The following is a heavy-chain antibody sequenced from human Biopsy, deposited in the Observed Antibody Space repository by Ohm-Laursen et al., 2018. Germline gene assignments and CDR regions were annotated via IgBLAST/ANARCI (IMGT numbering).Heavy chain of an antibody. CDR3: ARDYDTSGYYYVS. CDR2: IFYRGST. J-gene: IGHJ5*02. V-gene: IGHV4-39*01. D-gene: IGHD3-22*01. Sequence: GTLSLTCTVSGGSISNNNYYWGWIRQPPGKGLEWIGSIFYRGSTHYKPSLKSRVNISVDTSKTQFSLKLNFVTAADTAVYYCARDYDTSGYYYVSWGQGTLVTVSS. CDR1: GGSISNNNYY.